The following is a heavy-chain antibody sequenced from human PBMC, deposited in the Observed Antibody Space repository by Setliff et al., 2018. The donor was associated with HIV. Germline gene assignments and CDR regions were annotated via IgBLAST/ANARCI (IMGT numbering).Heavy chain of an antibody. CDR3: ARDMEDFGVLPSAPFDP. V-gene: IGHV4-39*07. CDR1: DDSLSRSDFY. D-gene: IGHD2-2*01. Sequence: SETLSLTCTVTDDSLSRSDFYWAWIRQPPEKGLEWAASIYDTGDTHYNPSLKGRVTMSVDTSKNQFFLKLTSMTAADTAIYYCARDMEDFGVLPSAPFDPWGRGTLVTVSS. CDR2: IYDTGDT. J-gene: IGHJ5*02.